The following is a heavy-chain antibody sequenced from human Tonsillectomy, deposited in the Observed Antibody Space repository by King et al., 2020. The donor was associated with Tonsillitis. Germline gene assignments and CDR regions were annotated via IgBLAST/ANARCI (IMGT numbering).Heavy chain of an antibody. J-gene: IGHJ1*01. Sequence: QLVQSGAEVKKPGESLKISCKGSGYSFTSYWIGRVRQMPGKGLEWMGSIYTGDSDTRYSPSFQGQVTISADKTISTAYLQRSSLKASDTAMYYCARHTRPLERIELAYWGQASLVTVSS. V-gene: IGHV5-51*01. CDR1: GYSFTSYW. CDR2: IYTGDSDT. D-gene: IGHD1-1*01. CDR3: ARHTRPLERIELAY.